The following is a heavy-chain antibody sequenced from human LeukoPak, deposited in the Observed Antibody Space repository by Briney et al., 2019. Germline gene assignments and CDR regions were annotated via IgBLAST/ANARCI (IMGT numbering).Heavy chain of an antibody. D-gene: IGHD1-26*01. V-gene: IGHV3-9*03. CDR1: GFTFDDYA. J-gene: IGHJ3*02. CDR2: ISWNSGSI. Sequence: PGRSLRLSCAASGFTFDDYAMHWVRQAPGKGLEWVSGISWNSGSIGYADSVKGRFTISRDNAKNSLYLQMNSLRAEDMALYYCSGSYRESGAFDIWGQGTMVTVSS. CDR3: SGSYRESGAFDI.